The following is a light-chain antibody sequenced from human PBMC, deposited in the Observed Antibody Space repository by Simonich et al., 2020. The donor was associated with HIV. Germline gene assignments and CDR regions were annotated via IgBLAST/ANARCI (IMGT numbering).Light chain of an antibody. CDR2: GAS. J-gene: IGKJ4*01. V-gene: IGKV3-15*01. Sequence: EIVMTQSPATLSVSPGERATHACRANQSVSSNLAWYQQKPGQAPRLLIYGASTRATGIPARFSGSGSGTEFTLTISSMQSEDFAVYCCQQYNNWLTFGGGTKVEIK. CDR3: QQYNNWLT. CDR1: QSVSSN.